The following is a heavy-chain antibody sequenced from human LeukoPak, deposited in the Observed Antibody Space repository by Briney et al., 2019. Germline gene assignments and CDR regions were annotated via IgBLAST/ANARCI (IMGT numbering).Heavy chain of an antibody. Sequence: GGSLRLSCAASGFTFRNYWMGWVRQAPGRGLEWVANTKPDGSAEYHAASVRGRFTTSRDNANNLLHLQMNSRRAEDTAGYYCARDGGLNKFFDYGRQGPLVSV. D-gene: IGHD6-25*01. CDR2: TKPDGSAE. J-gene: IGHJ4*02. V-gene: IGHV3-7*01. CDR1: GFTFRNYW. CDR3: ARDGGLNKFFDY.